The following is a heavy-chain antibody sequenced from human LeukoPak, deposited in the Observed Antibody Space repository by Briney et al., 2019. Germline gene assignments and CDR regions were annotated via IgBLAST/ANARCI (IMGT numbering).Heavy chain of an antibody. CDR2: ISYDGSNN. Sequence: GVALTLPCAASGFTFSSYGMHWVRQAPGKELAWVAVISYDGSNNYYAASVKGRFPIFRENSKKTLYLQINRCNARDTAVYFLSKGGSSGWPFDYCGRETLVTVSS. D-gene: IGHD6-19*01. CDR1: GFTFSSYG. J-gene: IGHJ4*02. CDR3: SKGGSSGWPFDY. V-gene: IGHV3-30*18.